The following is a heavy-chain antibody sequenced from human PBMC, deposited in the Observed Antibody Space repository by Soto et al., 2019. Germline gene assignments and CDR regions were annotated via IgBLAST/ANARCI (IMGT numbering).Heavy chain of an antibody. V-gene: IGHV5-51*01. Sequence: PGESLKLSCKGSGYSFTSYWIGWVRQMPGKGLEWMGIIYPGDSDTRYSPSFQGQVTISADKSISTAYLQWSSLKASDTAMYYCARTSYGGKGGYWYFDLWGRGTLVTVSS. CDR1: GYSFTSYW. J-gene: IGHJ2*01. CDR2: IYPGDSDT. D-gene: IGHD4-17*01. CDR3: ARTSYGGKGGYWYFDL.